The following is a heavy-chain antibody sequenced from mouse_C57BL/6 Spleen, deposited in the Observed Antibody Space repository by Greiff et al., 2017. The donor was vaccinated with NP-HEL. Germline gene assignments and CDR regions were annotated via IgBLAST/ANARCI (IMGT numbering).Heavy chain of an antibody. V-gene: IGHV1-26*01. Sequence: VQLQQSGPELVKPGASVKISCKASGYTFTDYYMNWVKQSHGKSLEWIGDINPNNGGTSYNQKFKGKATLTVDKSSSTAYMELRSLTSEDSAVYYCASPYYYGSLDYWGQGTTLTVSS. J-gene: IGHJ2*01. CDR2: INPNNGGT. D-gene: IGHD1-1*01. CDR3: ASPYYYGSLDY. CDR1: GYTFTDYY.